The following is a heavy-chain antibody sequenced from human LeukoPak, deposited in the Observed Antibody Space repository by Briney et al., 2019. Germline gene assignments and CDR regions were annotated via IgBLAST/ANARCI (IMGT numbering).Heavy chain of an antibody. D-gene: IGHD3-22*01. J-gene: IGHJ4*02. CDR3: VTYYYGSSAPKRNY. CDR2: ISHSGST. CDR1: GGSFSDYF. V-gene: IGHV4-34*01. Sequence: SETLSLTCAVYGGSFSDYFWSWIRQPPGKGLEWIGEISHSGSTTYNPYLRSRVTISGPTSKKQFSLKLSSVTAAVTAVYYCVTYYYGSSAPKRNYWGQGILVTVSS.